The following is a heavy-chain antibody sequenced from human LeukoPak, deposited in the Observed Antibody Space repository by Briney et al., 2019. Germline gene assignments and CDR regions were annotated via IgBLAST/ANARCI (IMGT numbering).Heavy chain of an antibody. CDR3: ATGLRYSYYYGMDV. Sequence: EASVKVSCKVSGYTLTELSMHWVRQAPGEGLEWMGGFDPEDGETIYAQKFQGRVTMTEDTSTDTAYMELSSLRSEDTAVYYCATGLRYSYYYGMDVWGKGTTVTVSS. D-gene: IGHD4-17*01. J-gene: IGHJ6*04. CDR2: FDPEDGET. CDR1: GYTLTELS. V-gene: IGHV1-24*01.